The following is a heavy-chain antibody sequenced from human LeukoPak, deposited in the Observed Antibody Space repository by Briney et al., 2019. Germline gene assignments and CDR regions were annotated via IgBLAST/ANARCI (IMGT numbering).Heavy chain of an antibody. CDR1: GDSVSSNSAA. CDR2: TYYRSKWYE. D-gene: IGHD4-11*01. Sequence: SQTLSLTCAISGDSVSSNSAAWSWIRQSPSRGLEWLGSTYYRSKWYEYYEISVKSRITINADTSKNQFSLQLKSVTPDDTAIYYCARDTVTTSWWLDPWGQGTLVTVSS. V-gene: IGHV6-1*01. J-gene: IGHJ5*02. CDR3: ARDTVTTSWWLDP.